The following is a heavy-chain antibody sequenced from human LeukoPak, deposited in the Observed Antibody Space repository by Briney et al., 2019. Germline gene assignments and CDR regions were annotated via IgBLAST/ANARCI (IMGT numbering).Heavy chain of an antibody. CDR3: ARRGVSDSGYDYYYMDV. Sequence: GGSLRLSCAASGFTFSSYSMNWVRQAPGKGLEWVSSISSSSSSIYYADSVKGRFTISRDNAKNSLYLQMNSLRAEDTAVYYCARRGVSDSGYDYYYMDVWGKGTTVTVSS. CDR2: ISSSSSSI. CDR1: GFTFSSYS. J-gene: IGHJ6*03. D-gene: IGHD1-26*01. V-gene: IGHV3-21*01.